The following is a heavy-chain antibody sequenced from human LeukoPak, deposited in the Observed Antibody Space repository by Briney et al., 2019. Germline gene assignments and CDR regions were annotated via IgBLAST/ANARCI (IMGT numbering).Heavy chain of an antibody. J-gene: IGHJ5*02. V-gene: IGHV1-18*01. D-gene: IGHD3-3*01. CDR3: ARAHGRLRFLEWFSPNSLDP. CDR1: GYTFTSYG. CDR2: ISAYNGNT. Sequence: GASVKVSCKASGYTFTSYGISWVRQAPGQGLEWMGWISAYNGNTNYAQKLQGRVTMTTDTSTSTAYMELRSLRSDDTAVYYCARAHGRLRFLEWFSPNSLDPWGQGTLVTVSS.